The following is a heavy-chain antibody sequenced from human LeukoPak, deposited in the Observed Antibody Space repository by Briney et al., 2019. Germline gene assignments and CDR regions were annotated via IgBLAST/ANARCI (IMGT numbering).Heavy chain of an antibody. CDR1: GGTFSSYA. D-gene: IGHD5-18*01. CDR3: ARDLRGYSYLGDYYYYMDV. Sequence: SVKVSCKASGGTFSSYAISWVRQAPGQGLEWMGGIIPIFGTANYAQRFQGRVTITADKSTSTAYMELSSLRSEDTAVYYCARDLRGYSYLGDYYYYMDVWGKGTTVTVSS. V-gene: IGHV1-69*06. CDR2: IIPIFGTA. J-gene: IGHJ6*03.